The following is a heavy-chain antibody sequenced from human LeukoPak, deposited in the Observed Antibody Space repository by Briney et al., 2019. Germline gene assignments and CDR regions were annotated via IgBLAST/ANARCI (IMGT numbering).Heavy chain of an antibody. CDR1: GGSFSNYH. J-gene: IGHJ4*02. V-gene: IGHV4-34*01. CDR3: ARGPPPGATAYGVVDY. Sequence: SETLSLTCAVYGGSFSNYHWSWIRQSPGKGLEWIGETNHSGGTDYNPSFKSRVTISVDTSQNQFSLRLRSVTAADTAIYYCARGPPPGATAYGVVDYWGQGTLVTVSS. CDR2: TNHSGGT. D-gene: IGHD3-10*01.